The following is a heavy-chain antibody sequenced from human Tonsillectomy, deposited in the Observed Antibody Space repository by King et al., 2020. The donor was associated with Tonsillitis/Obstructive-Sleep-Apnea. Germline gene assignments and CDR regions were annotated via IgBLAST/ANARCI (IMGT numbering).Heavy chain of an antibody. J-gene: IGHJ2*01. CDR2: INPNTGGT. CDR1: GFTFTDYS. Sequence: VQLVESGAEVKKPGASVKVSCKPSGFTFTDYSLHWVRQAPGQGLEWMGWINPNTGGTNYAQKFQGRVTMTRDTSINTAYMELSRLRSDDTAVYYCAREDSYYDILTGYYSDWYFDLWGRGTLVTVSS. D-gene: IGHD3-9*01. V-gene: IGHV1-2*02. CDR3: AREDSYYDILTGYYSDWYFDL.